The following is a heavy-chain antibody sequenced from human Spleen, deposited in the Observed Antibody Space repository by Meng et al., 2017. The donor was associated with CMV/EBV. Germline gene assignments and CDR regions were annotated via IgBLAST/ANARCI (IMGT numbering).Heavy chain of an antibody. V-gene: IGHV4-30-4*08. D-gene: IGHD6-13*01. CDR2: IYYSGST. CDR1: GGSISSGNYY. Sequence: QLQRQGSGTGMVKPSGTLSLTCPVSGGSISSGNYYWSWIRQPPGKGLEWIGYIYYSGSTYYNPSLKSRVTISVDTSKNQFSLKLSSVTAADTAVYYCARQVAQQLVGTNWFDPWGQGTLVTVSS. J-gene: IGHJ5*02. CDR3: ARQVAQQLVGTNWFDP.